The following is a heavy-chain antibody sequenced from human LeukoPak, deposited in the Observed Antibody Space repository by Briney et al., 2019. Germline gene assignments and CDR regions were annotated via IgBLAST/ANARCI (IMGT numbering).Heavy chain of an antibody. CDR2: IYYSGST. D-gene: IGHD3-10*01. CDR3: ARAGVTHDAFDI. V-gene: IGHV4-61*01. J-gene: IGHJ3*02. CDR1: GGSVSSGSYY. Sequence: SETLSLTCTVSGGSVSSGSYYGSWIRQPPGKGLEWIGYIYYSGSTNYNPSLKSRVTISVDTSKNQFSLKLSSVTAADTAVYYCARAGVTHDAFDIWGQGTMVTVSS.